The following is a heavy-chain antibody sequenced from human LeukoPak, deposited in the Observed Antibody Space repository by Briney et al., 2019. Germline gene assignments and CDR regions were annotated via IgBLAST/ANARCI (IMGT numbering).Heavy chain of an antibody. D-gene: IGHD3-10*01. CDR1: GGTFSSYA. J-gene: IGHJ4*02. Sequence: GASVKVSCKASGGTFSSYAISWVRQAPGQGLEWMGIVNPGDGHTTYAPTFQGRLTMTRDTSITTVHMELRSLRAEDTAVYYCARGPWGDPFDYWGQGTLVTVSS. CDR3: ARGPWGDPFDY. V-gene: IGHV1-46*01. CDR2: VNPGDGHT.